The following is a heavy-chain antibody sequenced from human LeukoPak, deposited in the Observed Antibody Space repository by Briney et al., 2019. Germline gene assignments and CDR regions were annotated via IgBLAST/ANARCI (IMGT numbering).Heavy chain of an antibody. V-gene: IGHV3-9*01. CDR3: AKVSVDGSGSYPTPEGAFDI. CDR2: ISWNSGSI. CDR1: GFTFDDYA. J-gene: IGHJ3*02. D-gene: IGHD3-10*01. Sequence: GGSLRLSCAASGFTFDDYAMHWVRQAPGKGLQWVSGISWNSGSIGYADSVKGRFTISRDNAKNSLYLQMNSLRTEDTALYYCAKVSVDGSGSYPTPEGAFDIWGQGTMVTVSS.